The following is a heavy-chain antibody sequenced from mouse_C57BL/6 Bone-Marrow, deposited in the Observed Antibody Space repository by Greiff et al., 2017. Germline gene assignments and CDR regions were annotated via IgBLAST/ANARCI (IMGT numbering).Heavy chain of an antibody. CDR2: IDPENGDT. CDR1: GFNIKDDY. J-gene: IGHJ3*01. CDR3: TTTRVYDGGPY. Sequence: EVKLVESGAELVRPGASVKLSCTASGFNIKDDYMHWVQQRPEQGLEWIGWIDPENGDTEYASKFQGKATITADTSSNTAYLQLSSLTSEDTAVYYCTTTRVYDGGPYRGQGTLVTVSA. V-gene: IGHV14-4*01. D-gene: IGHD2-12*01.